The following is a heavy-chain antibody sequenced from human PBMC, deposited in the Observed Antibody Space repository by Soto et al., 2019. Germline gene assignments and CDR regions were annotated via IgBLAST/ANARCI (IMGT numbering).Heavy chain of an antibody. CDR3: ARAQPGYCSGGSCYSVAYGMDV. CDR1: GGSISSGDYY. V-gene: IGHV4-30-4*01. CDR2: IYYSGST. D-gene: IGHD2-15*01. J-gene: IGHJ6*02. Sequence: PSETLSLTCTVSGGSISSGDYYWSWIRQPPGKGLEWIGYIYYSGSTYYNPSLKSRVTISVDTSKNQFSLKLSSVTAADMAVYYCARAQPGYCSGGSCYSVAYGMDVWGQGTTVTVSS.